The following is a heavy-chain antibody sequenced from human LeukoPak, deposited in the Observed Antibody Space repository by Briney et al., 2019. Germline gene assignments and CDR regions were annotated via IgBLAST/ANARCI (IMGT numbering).Heavy chain of an antibody. CDR1: GGSISSGGYY. CDR3: ARADIVVVVAAPDAFDI. J-gene: IGHJ3*02. Sequence: SETLSLTCTVSGGSISSGGYYWSWIRQHPGKGLEWIGYIYYSGSTYYNPSLKSRVTISVDTSKNQFSLKLSSVTAAEKAVYYCARADIVVVVAAPDAFDIWGQGTMVTVSS. V-gene: IGHV4-31*03. CDR2: IYYSGST. D-gene: IGHD2-15*01.